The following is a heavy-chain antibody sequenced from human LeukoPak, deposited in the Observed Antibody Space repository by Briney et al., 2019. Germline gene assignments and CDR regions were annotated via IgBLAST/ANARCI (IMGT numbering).Heavy chain of an antibody. CDR2: IYYSGST. CDR1: GGSISSGDYY. V-gene: IGHV4-30-4*08. Sequence: SETLSLTCSVSGGSISSGDYYWTWIRQPPGKGLEWIGYIYYSGSTYYNPSLKSRVTISVDTSKNQFSLKLSSVTAADTAVYYCALTPHVLLWFGYNYWGQGTLVTVSS. J-gene: IGHJ4*02. D-gene: IGHD3-10*01. CDR3: ALTPHVLLWFGYNY.